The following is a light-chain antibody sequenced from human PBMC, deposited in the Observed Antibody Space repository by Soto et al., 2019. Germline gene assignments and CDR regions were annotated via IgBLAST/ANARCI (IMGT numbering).Light chain of an antibody. Sequence: QSALTQPASVSGSPGQSITISCTGTSSDVGSYNLVSWYQQHPGKAPKHMIYEDSNRPSGVSNRFSGSKSDNAACLTISGLQAEDEADYYCCSYAGSGTLVFGERTTLPVL. CDR3: CSYAGSGTLV. V-gene: IGLV2-23*01. J-gene: IGLJ2*01. CDR1: SSDVGSYNL. CDR2: EDS.